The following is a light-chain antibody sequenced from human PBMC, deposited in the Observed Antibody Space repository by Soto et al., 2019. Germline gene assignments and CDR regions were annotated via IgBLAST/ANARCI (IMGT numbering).Light chain of an antibody. V-gene: IGKV3-20*01. CDR3: QQYNKWPLT. J-gene: IGKJ4*01. Sequence: EIVLTQSPGTLSLSPGERATLSCRASQSVSSSYLAWYQQKPGQXPRLLIYGASSRATGIPDRFSGSGSGTELTITISSLQSEDFEVYYCQQYNKWPLTFGGGTKVDIK. CDR2: GAS. CDR1: QSVSSSY.